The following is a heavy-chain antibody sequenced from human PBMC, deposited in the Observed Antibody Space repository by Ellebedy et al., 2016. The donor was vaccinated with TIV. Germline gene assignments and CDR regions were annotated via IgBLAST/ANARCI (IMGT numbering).Heavy chain of an antibody. CDR2: ISGGGGTT. CDR3: TRDSSGWFGIFLNYYEH. V-gene: IGHV3-23*01. Sequence: GGSLRLXXAASGFPFSEYALMWVRQAPGKGLEWVSSISGGGGTTHYAESVRGRFTVTRDDSKNTLYLQMDSLRAEDTAVYYCTRDSSGWFGIFLNYYEHWGQGTLVAVSS. J-gene: IGHJ4*02. D-gene: IGHD3-10*01. CDR1: GFPFSEYA.